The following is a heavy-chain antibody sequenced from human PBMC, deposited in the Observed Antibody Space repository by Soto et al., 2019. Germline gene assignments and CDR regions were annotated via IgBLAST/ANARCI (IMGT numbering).Heavy chain of an antibody. D-gene: IGHD2-15*01. J-gene: IGHJ4*02. CDR2: INHSGST. CDR1: GGSFSGYY. Sequence: SSETLSLTCAVYGGSFSGYYWSWIRQPPGKGLEWIGEINHSGSTNYNPSLKSRVTISVDTSKNQFSLKLSSVTAADTAVYYCARVPPRYCSGGSCYRYYFDYWGQGTLVTVSS. CDR3: ARVPPRYCSGGSCYRYYFDY. V-gene: IGHV4-34*01.